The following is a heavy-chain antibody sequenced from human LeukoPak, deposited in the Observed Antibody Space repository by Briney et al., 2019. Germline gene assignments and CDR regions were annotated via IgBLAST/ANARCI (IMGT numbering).Heavy chain of an antibody. CDR3: ARDPSDYGAFDS. J-gene: IGHJ4*02. V-gene: IGHV4-30-4*01. D-gene: IGHD4-17*01. CDR2: ILYSGDT. CDR1: GVSISSGENY. Sequence: SQTLSLTCTVSGVSISSGENYWTWIRQPPGKGLEWVGYILYSGDTYYNPSLKSRLTISLDMSKSQFSLKLKSVTPADTAVYYCARDPSDYGAFDSWGQGTLVIVSS.